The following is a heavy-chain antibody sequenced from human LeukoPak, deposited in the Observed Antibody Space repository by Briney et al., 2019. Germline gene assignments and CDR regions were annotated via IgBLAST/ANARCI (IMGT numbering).Heavy chain of an antibody. D-gene: IGHD2-21*02. CDR3: ARHGYCGGDCYSFPGMDV. Sequence: SETLSLTCTVSGGSISSYYWSWIRQPPGKGLEGIGYIYYSGSTNYNPSLNSRGTISVDTSKNQFSLKLSSVTAADTAVYYCARHGYCGGDCYSFPGMDVWGQGTTVTVSS. V-gene: IGHV4-59*08. CDR1: GGSISSYY. CDR2: IYYSGST. J-gene: IGHJ6*02.